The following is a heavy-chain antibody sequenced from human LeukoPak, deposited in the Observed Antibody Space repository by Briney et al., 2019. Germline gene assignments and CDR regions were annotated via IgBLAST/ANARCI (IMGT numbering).Heavy chain of an antibody. D-gene: IGHD3-16*01. J-gene: IGHJ4*02. CDR2: IYSGGST. CDR3: AKVLWGPRYFDY. V-gene: IGHV3-53*01. Sequence: GGSLRLSCAASGFTVGSNYMSWVRQAPGKGLEWVSVIYSGGSTYYADSVKGRFTISRDNSKNTLYLQMNSLRAEDTAVYYCAKVLWGPRYFDYWGQGTLVTVSS. CDR1: GFTVGSNY.